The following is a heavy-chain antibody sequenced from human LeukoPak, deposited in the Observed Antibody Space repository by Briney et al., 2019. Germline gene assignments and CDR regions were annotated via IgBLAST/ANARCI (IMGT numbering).Heavy chain of an antibody. Sequence: SETLSLTCTVSGGSISSSSYYWGWIRQPPGKGLEWIGSIYYSGSTYYNPSLKSRVTISVDTSKNQSSLKLSSVTAADTAVYYCARGIAVAEGIDYWGQGTLVTVSS. J-gene: IGHJ4*02. CDR2: IYYSGST. V-gene: IGHV4-39*07. CDR1: GGSISSSSYY. D-gene: IGHD6-19*01. CDR3: ARGIAVAEGIDY.